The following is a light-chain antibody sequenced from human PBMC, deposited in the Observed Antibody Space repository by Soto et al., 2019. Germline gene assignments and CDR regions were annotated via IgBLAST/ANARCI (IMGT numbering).Light chain of an antibody. CDR2: STS. J-gene: IGKJ1*01. CDR3: QQYGNSTWT. Sequence: EIVLTQYPASRSLSPGERGTLSCRASQRFGSSNLAWYQQKPGQAPRLLIYSTSSRATGIPDRFSGSGSGTDFTLTISRLETEDCAVYYCQQYGNSTWTFGQGTKVDIK. CDR1: QRFGSSN. V-gene: IGKV3-20*01.